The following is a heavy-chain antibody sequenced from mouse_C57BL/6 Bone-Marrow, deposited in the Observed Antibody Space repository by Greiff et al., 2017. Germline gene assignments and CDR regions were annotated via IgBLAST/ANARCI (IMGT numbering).Heavy chain of an antibody. CDR3: ARGDYDYGFDY. D-gene: IGHD2-4*01. J-gene: IGHJ2*01. CDR2: ISNLAYSI. V-gene: IGHV5-15*01. Sequence: EVQLVESGGGLVQPGGSLKLSCAASGFTFSDYGMAWVRQAPRKGPVWVAFISNLAYSIYYADTVTGRFTISRENAKNTLYLEMSSLRSEDTAMYYCARGDYDYGFDYWGQGTTLTVSS. CDR1: GFTFSDYG.